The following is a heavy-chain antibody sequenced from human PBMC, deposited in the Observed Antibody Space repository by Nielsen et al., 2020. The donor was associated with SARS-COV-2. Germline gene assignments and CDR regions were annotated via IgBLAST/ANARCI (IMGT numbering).Heavy chain of an antibody. CDR2: ISYDGSNK. CDR1: GFTFSSYG. V-gene: IGHV3-30*18. J-gene: IGHJ4*02. CDR3: AKDQGYSGSYYAFDY. Sequence: GGSLRLSCAASGFTFSSYGMHWVRQAPGKGLEWVAVISYDGSNKYYADSVKGRFTISRDNSKNTLYLQMNSLRAEDTAVYYCAKDQGYSGSYYAFDYWGQGTLVTVSS. D-gene: IGHD1-26*01.